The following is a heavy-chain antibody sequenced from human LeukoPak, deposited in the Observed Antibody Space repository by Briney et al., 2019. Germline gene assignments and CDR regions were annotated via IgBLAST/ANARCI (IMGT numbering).Heavy chain of an antibody. CDR2: ISSSSTYI. J-gene: IGHJ6*03. D-gene: IGHD6-13*01. Sequence: GGSLRLSCAASGFTFSSYSMNWVRQAPGKGLEWVSSISSSSTYIYYADSVKGRFTISRDNAKNSLYLQMNSLRAEDTAVYYCARRVAAAGSTGLRYIDVWGKGTTVTVSS. CDR1: GFTFSSYS. V-gene: IGHV3-21*01. CDR3: ARRVAAAGSTGLRYIDV.